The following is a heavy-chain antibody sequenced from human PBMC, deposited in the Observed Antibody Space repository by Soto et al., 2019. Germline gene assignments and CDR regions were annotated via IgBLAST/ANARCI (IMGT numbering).Heavy chain of an antibody. CDR2: IKSKTDGGTT. V-gene: IGHV3-15*01. J-gene: IGHJ5*02. D-gene: IGHD2-21*01. CDR3: TTESDSLASWFDH. Sequence: GGSLRLSCAASGFTFSNAWMSWVRQAPGKGLEWVGRIKSKTDGGTTDYAAPVKGRFTISRDDSKNTLYLQMNSLKTEDTAVYYCTTESDSLASWFDHWGQGTLVTVSS. CDR1: GFTFSNAW.